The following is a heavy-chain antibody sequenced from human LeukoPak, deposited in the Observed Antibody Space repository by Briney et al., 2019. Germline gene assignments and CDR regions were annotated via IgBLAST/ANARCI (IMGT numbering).Heavy chain of an antibody. CDR1: GFTFSNAW. CDR3: TTEGPFDSSGYSVSPY. Sequence: GGSLRLSCAASGFTFSNAWMSWVRQAPGKGLEWVGRIKSKTDGGTTDYAAPVKGRFTISRDDSKNTLYLQMSSLKTEDTAVYYCTTEGPFDSSGYSVSPYWGQGTLVTVSS. CDR2: IKSKTDGGTT. D-gene: IGHD3-22*01. V-gene: IGHV3-15*01. J-gene: IGHJ4*02.